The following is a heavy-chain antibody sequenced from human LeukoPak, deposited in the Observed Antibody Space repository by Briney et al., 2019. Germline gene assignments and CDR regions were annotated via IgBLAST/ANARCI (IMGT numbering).Heavy chain of an antibody. V-gene: IGHV4-61*02. CDR2: IYTSGST. CDR1: GGSISSGSYY. CDR3: ARDLDIVATVA. D-gene: IGHD5-12*01. Sequence: SQTLSLTCTVSGGSISSGSYYWSWIRQPAGKGLEWIGRIYTSGSTNYNPSLKSRVTISVDTSKNQFSLKLSSVTAADTAVYYCARDLDIVATVAWGQGTLVTVSS. J-gene: IGHJ4*02.